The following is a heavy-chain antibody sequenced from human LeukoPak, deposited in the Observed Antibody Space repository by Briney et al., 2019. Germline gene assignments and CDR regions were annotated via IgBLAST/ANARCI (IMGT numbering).Heavy chain of an antibody. CDR3: ARDRITITTPFDY. CDR1: GFTFSSYG. V-gene: IGHV3-48*01. CDR2: ISSGSSTI. J-gene: IGHJ4*02. D-gene: IGHD4-11*01. Sequence: GGSLRLSCAASGFTFSSYGMNWVRQAPGKGLEWVSHISSGSSTIYYADSVKGRFTISRDNAKSSLYLQMNSLRAEDTAVYYCARDRITITTPFDYWGQGTLVTVSS.